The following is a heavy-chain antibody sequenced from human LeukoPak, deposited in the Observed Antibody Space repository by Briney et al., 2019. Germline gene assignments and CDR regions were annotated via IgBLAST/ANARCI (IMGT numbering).Heavy chain of an antibody. CDR1: GFTFSSYA. D-gene: IGHD3-10*01. CDR2: ISYDGSNK. CDR3: ARAKKRITMVRGVKRPAWYFDL. Sequence: PGRSLRLSCAASGFTFSSYAMHWVRQAPGKGLEWVAVISYDGSNKYYADSVKGRFTISRDNSKNTLYLQMNSLRAEDTAVYYCARAKKRITMVRGVKRPAWYFDLWGRGTLVTVSS. V-gene: IGHV3-30*01. J-gene: IGHJ2*01.